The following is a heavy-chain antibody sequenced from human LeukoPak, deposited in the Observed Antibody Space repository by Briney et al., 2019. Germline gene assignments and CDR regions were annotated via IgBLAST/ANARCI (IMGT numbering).Heavy chain of an antibody. CDR3: ARSGSSTSCPRDY. J-gene: IGHJ4*02. D-gene: IGHD2-2*01. CDR2: INPSGSNT. Sequence: GASVKVSCKASGYTFTSYGISWVRQAPGQGLEWMGIINPSGSNTSYAQKFQGRVTMTRDTSTSTVYMELSSLRSEDTAVYYCARSGSSTSCPRDYWGQGTLVTVAS. V-gene: IGHV1-46*01. CDR1: GYTFTSYG.